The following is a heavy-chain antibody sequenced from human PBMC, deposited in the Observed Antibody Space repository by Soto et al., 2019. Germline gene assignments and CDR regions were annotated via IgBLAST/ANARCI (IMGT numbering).Heavy chain of an antibody. V-gene: IGHV3-53*01. CDR1: GLEVSYNY. Sequence: PGGSLRLSCAASGLEVSYNYMNWVRQAPGKGLEWVSVLYNSETTYYAESVKGRLTISRDTVKNTVYLEMNNLRVDDTAVYYCARDKTQGAGWFDPWGRGTLVTVSS. CDR2: LYNSETT. J-gene: IGHJ5*02. CDR3: ARDKTQGAGWFDP.